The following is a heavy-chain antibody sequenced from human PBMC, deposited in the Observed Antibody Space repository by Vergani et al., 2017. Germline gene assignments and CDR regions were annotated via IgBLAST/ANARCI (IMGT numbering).Heavy chain of an antibody. V-gene: IGHV3-30*18. CDR3: AKEHSSGWYFGMGAFDI. D-gene: IGHD6-19*01. Sequence: QVQLVESGGGVVQPGRSLRLSCAASGFTFSRYGMHWARPAPGKGLAWVAVISYDGSNKYYADSVKGRFTISRDNSKNTLYLQMNSLRAEDTAVYYCAKEHSSGWYFGMGAFDIWGQGTMVTVSS. CDR1: GFTFSRYG. CDR2: ISYDGSNK. J-gene: IGHJ3*02.